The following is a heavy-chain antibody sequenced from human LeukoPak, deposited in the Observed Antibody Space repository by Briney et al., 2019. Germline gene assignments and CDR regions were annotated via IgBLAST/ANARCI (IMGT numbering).Heavy chain of an antibody. Sequence: SETLSLTCAVYGGSFSGYHWSWIRQPPGKGLEWIGEINHSGSPNYKPSLQSRVTISVDASKNQFSLKLSSVTAADTAVYYCARCFGYCGGDSTPWGMDVWGQGTTVTVSS. D-gene: IGHD2-21*02. CDR1: GGSFSGYH. CDR3: ARCFGYCGGDSTPWGMDV. CDR2: INHSGSP. V-gene: IGHV4-34*01. J-gene: IGHJ6*02.